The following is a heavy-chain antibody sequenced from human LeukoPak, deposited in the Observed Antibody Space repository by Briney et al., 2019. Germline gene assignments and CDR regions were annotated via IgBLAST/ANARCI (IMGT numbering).Heavy chain of an antibody. CDR1: GFTFSSYA. CDR3: AKDGSGYSYGYPFDY. V-gene: IGHV3-23*01. CDR2: ISGSGGST. Sequence: GGSLRLSCAASGFTFSSYAMSWVRQAPGKGLEWVSAISGSGGSTYYADSVKGRFTISRDNSKNTLYLQMNSLRAEDTAVYYCAKDGSGYSYGYPFDYWGQGTLVTVSS. J-gene: IGHJ4*02. D-gene: IGHD5-18*01.